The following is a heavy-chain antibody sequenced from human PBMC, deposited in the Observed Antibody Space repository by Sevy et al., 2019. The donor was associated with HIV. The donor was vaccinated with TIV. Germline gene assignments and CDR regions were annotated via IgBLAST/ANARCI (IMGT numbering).Heavy chain of an antibody. Sequence: GGSLRLSCTASGFTFGEYSMSWFRQAPGKGLEWVSFIRSEVYGGTTEYGASVKGRFTISRDDSKSIAYLQMSSLKTDDTAVYYCTRGRRVYADYGVDYWGQGTLVTVSS. J-gene: IGHJ4*02. V-gene: IGHV3-49*03. CDR2: IRSEVYGGTT. CDR1: GFTFGEYS. CDR3: TRGRRVYADYGVDY. D-gene: IGHD4-17*01.